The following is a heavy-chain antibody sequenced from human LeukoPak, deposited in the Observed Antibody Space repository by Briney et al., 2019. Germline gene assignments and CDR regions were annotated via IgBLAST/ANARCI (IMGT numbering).Heavy chain of an antibody. J-gene: IGHJ3*02. Sequence: SGTLSLTCTVSGGSVTDYYWSWIRQPPGKGLEWLGYIYYSGNTNYNPSLKSRVTISVDTSKNQFSLKLSSVTAADTAVYYCVRERTMVGGADIWGQGTKVTVSS. D-gene: IGHD2-21*01. CDR2: IYYSGNT. CDR1: GGSVTDYY. V-gene: IGHV4-59*02. CDR3: VRERTMVGGADI.